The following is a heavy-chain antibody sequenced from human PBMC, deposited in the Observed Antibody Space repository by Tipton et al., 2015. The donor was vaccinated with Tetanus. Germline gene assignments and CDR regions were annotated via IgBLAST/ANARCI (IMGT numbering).Heavy chain of an antibody. CDR1: GGSVSDGIYY. Sequence: TLSLTCTVSGGSVSDGIYYWNWIRQPPGKAPEWIGHVYASGSTNYNPSLKSRVTISLDTSKSQLSLKMRSVTAADTAVYYCARFYCGGDCYSPSPSGVDVWGRGTTVTVSS. CDR3: ARFYCGGDCYSPSPSGVDV. V-gene: IGHV4-61*01. CDR2: VYASGST. J-gene: IGHJ6*02. D-gene: IGHD2-21*02.